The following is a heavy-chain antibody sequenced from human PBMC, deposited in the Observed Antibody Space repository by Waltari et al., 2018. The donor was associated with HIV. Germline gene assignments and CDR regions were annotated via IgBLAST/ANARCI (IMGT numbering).Heavy chain of an antibody. CDR2: IRFDGSQE. Sequence: QVYVVGSGGGGVQPGGSLRLSCTASGLKLKTSDIQWARQAPGGGLEWVAGIRFDGSQEYYGDSVNGRFIISRDNSKNPIFLEMPTLRLEDTAKYRCGKDEAPGRDASFDIWGQGTMVTVS. CDR1: GLKLKTSD. CDR3: GKDEAPGRDASFDI. J-gene: IGHJ3*01. D-gene: IGHD1-26*01. V-gene: IGHV3-30*02.